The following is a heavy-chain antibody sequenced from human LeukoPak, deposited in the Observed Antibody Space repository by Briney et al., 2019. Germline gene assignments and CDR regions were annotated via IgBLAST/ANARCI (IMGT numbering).Heavy chain of an antibody. CDR1: GGSISSSSYN. CDR3: ARRGCGLTSCYLFDY. CDR2: IYYSGST. D-gene: IGHD2-2*01. Sequence: SETLSLTCTVSGGSISSSSYNWSWIRQPPGKGLEWIGSIYYSGSTYYNPSLKSRVTISVDTSRNQFSLKLSSVTAADTAVYYCARRGCGLTSCYLFDYWGQGTLVTVSS. J-gene: IGHJ4*02. V-gene: IGHV4-39*01.